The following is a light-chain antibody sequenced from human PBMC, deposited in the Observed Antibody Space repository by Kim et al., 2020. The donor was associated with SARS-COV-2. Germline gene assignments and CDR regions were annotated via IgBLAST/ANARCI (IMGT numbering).Light chain of an antibody. CDR3: QQRSNWPIT. CDR2: DAS. Sequence: SPGERATPSCRASQSVSSYLAWYQQKPGQAPRRLIYDASNRATGIPARFSGSGSGTDFTLTISSLEPEDFAVYYCQQRSNWPITFGQGTRLEIK. V-gene: IGKV3-11*01. J-gene: IGKJ5*01. CDR1: QSVSSY.